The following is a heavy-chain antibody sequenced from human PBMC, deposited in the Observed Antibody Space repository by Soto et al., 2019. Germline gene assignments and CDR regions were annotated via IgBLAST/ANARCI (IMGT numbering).Heavy chain of an antibody. J-gene: IGHJ6*02. D-gene: IGHD2-2*02. CDR2: ISSRSDI. CDR1: GFTFSTYS. Sequence: GGSLRPSCVGSGFTFSTYSINWVRQAPGKGLEWVSSISSRSDIYYADSVKGRFTISRDNAKNSVSLQMNSLRAEDTAVYYCAREYTAWPLAYGLDVWGQGTTVTVSS. V-gene: IGHV3-21*01. CDR3: AREYTAWPLAYGLDV.